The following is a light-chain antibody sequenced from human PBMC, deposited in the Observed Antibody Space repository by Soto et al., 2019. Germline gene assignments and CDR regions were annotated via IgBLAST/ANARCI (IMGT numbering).Light chain of an antibody. CDR2: AAY. V-gene: IGKV3-20*01. J-gene: IGKJ1*01. CDR1: QSINSNF. Sequence: IVMTQSPATLSVSPGERATLSCRASQSINSNFLVWYHQKLGQAPRLLIFAAYSRATGIPDRFSGSGSGADFTLTISRLDHEDFAVYYCKPISDSRSWPFGQGNKV. CDR3: KPISDSRSWP.